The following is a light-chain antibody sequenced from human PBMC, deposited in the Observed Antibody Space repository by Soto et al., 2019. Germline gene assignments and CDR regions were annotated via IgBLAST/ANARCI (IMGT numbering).Light chain of an antibody. J-gene: IGKJ1*01. V-gene: IGKV3-20*01. Sequence: EIVLTQSPGTVSLSPGARATLSCRASQSVGSRWLAWYEQKPGQAPRVLMYGGSNRDTGIPDRFSGSGSGTDFTLTISRLEPEDVAVYYCQQYYSSRTFGQGTKVEMK. CDR2: GGS. CDR3: QQYYSSRT. CDR1: QSVGSRW.